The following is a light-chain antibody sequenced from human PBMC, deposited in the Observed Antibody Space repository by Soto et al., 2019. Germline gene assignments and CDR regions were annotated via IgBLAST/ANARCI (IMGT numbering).Light chain of an antibody. CDR3: SSYAGSNNSA. CDR2: EVS. Sequence: QSVLTQPPSASGSPGQSVTISCTGTSSDVGGYNYVSWYQQHPGKAPKLMIYEVSKRPSGVPDRFSGSKSGNTASLTVSGLQAEDEAYYYCSSYAGSNNSALGTGTKLTVL. V-gene: IGLV2-8*01. J-gene: IGLJ1*01. CDR1: SSDVGGYNY.